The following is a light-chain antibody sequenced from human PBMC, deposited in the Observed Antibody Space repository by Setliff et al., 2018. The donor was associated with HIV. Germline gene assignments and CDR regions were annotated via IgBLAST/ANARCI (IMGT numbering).Light chain of an antibody. CDR3: SSYTSSSTYV. J-gene: IGLJ1*01. Sequence: QSALTQPASVSGSPGQSITISCTVTSSDVGGYNYVSWYQQHPGKAPKLMIYDVSKWPSGVSNRFSGSKSGNTASLTISGLQTEDEAYYYCSSYTSSSTYVFGTGTKVTVL. CDR2: DVS. V-gene: IGLV2-14*01. CDR1: SSDVGGYNY.